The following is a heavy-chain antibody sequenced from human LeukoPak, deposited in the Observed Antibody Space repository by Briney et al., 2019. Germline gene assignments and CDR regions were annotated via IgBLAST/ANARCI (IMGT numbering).Heavy chain of an antibody. V-gene: IGHV4-34*01. Sequence: SETLSLTCAVYGGSFSGYYWSWIRQPPGKGLEWIGEINHSGSTNYNPSLKSRVTISVDTSKNQFSLKLSSVTAADTAVYYCARGLRMTGYYFDYWGQGTLVTVSS. CDR3: ARGLRMTGYYFDY. CDR1: GGSFSGYY. CDR2: INHSGST. D-gene: IGHD1-14*01. J-gene: IGHJ4*02.